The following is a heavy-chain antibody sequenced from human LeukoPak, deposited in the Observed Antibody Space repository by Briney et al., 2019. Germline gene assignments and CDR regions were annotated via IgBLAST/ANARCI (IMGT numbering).Heavy chain of an antibody. V-gene: IGHV4-59*01. CDR1: GGSISSYY. Sequence: SSETLSLTCTVSGGSISSYYWSWIRRPPGKGLEWIGYIYYSGSTNYNPSLKSRVTISVDTSKNQFSLKLSSVTAADTAVYYCARGRENLDYWGQGTLVTVSS. J-gene: IGHJ4*02. CDR3: ARGRENLDY. CDR2: IYYSGST.